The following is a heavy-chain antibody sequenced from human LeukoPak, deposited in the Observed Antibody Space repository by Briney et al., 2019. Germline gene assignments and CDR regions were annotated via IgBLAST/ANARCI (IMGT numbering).Heavy chain of an antibody. CDR3: ARPQRILAYYYGSGSTEDYLDY. CDR2: ISAYNGNT. CDR1: GYTFSSYG. Sequence: VASVKVSCKASGYTFSSYGITWVRQAPGQVLVWMGWISAYNGNTNYAQKLQGRVTLTTDTSTNTAYMELGSLTSDDTAVYYCARPQRILAYYYGSGSTEDYLDYWGQGTLVTVSS. D-gene: IGHD3-10*01. V-gene: IGHV1-18*01. J-gene: IGHJ4*02.